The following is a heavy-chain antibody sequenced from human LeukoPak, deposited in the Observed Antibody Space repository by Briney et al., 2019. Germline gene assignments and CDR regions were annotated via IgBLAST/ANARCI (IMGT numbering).Heavy chain of an antibody. D-gene: IGHD5-12*01. CDR3: ARGDSGYDPVEY. CDR2: IYYSGST. Sequence: SETLSLTCTVSGGSITSGDYYWSWIRQPPGKGLEWIGYIYYSGSTYYNPSLKSRVTILVDTSKNQFSLKLSSVTAADTAVYYCARGDSGYDPVEYWGQGTLVTVSS. J-gene: IGHJ4*02. V-gene: IGHV4-30-4*01. CDR1: GGSITSGDYY.